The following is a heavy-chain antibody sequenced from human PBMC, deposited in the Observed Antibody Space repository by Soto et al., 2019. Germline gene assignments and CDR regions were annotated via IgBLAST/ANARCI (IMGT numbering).Heavy chain of an antibody. CDR2: IIPILGIA. V-gene: IGHV1-69*08. CDR3: ARDAYGDYWFDP. CDR1: GGTFSSYT. D-gene: IGHD4-17*01. Sequence: QVQLVQSGAEVTKPGSSVNVSCKASGGTFSSYTISWVRQAPGQGLEWMGRIIPILGIANYAQKFQGRVTITADKSTSTAYMELSSLRSEDTAVYYCARDAYGDYWFDPWGQGTLVTVSS. J-gene: IGHJ5*02.